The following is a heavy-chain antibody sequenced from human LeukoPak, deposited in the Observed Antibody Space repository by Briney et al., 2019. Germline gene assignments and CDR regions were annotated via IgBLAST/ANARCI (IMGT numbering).Heavy chain of an antibody. CDR3: ASTNILTGYPIGVFDY. V-gene: IGHV3-53*01. D-gene: IGHD3-9*01. Sequence: GGSLRLSCAASGFTVSGNCMSWLRQAPGKGLEWVSVIYNGGNTYYADSVKGRFTISGDNSKNTVYLQMNSLRAEDTAVYYCASTNILTGYPIGVFDYWGQGTLVTVSS. CDR2: IYNGGNT. J-gene: IGHJ4*02. CDR1: GFTVSGNC.